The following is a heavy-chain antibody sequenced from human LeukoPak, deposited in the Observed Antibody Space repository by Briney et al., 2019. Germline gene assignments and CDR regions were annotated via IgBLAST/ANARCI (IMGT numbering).Heavy chain of an antibody. J-gene: IGHJ4*02. CDR3: ASVTFGGVIVDY. CDR1: GGSISSYY. CDR2: IYYSGST. D-gene: IGHD3-16*02. V-gene: IGHV4-59*01. Sequence: LTCTVSGGSISSYYWSWIRQPPGKGLEWVGYIYYSGSTNYNPSLKSRVTISVDTSKNQFSLKLSSVTAADTAVYYCASVTFGGVIVDYWGQGTLVTVSS.